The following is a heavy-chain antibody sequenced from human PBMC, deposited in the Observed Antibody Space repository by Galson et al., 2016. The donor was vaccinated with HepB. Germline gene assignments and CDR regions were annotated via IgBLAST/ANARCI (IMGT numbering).Heavy chain of an antibody. CDR2: ISTNSGNT. CDR1: GYTFTTYG. CDR3: ARYVLHRNDY. V-gene: IGHV1-18*04. J-gene: IGHJ4*02. D-gene: IGHD3-16*01. Sequence: SVKVSCKASGYTFTTYGISWVRQAPGQGLEWMGWISTNSGNTKYAQKFQDRVALTTDTSTSTAYMEVMSLRSDDTAVYYCARYVLHRNDYWGQGTLVTVSS.